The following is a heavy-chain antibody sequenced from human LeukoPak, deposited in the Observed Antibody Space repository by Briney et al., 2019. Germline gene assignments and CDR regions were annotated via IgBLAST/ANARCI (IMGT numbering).Heavy chain of an antibody. CDR3: AKEVSSGWYRRYFDY. CDR1: GFSFDDYA. J-gene: IGHJ4*02. Sequence: GGSLRLSCAASGFSFDDYAMHWVRQAPGKGLEWVSGIGWNGGGIVYADSVKGRFTISRDNAKNTLYLQMNSLRAEDTAVYYCAKEVSSGWYRRYFDYWGQGTLVTVSS. CDR2: IGWNGGGI. D-gene: IGHD6-19*01. V-gene: IGHV3-9*01.